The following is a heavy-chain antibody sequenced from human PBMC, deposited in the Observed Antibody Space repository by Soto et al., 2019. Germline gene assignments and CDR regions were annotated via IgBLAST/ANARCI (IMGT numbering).Heavy chain of an antibody. Sequence: GGSLRLSCAASGFTFSSYAMNWVRQAPGKGLEWVSGISGTGGRTYYADSVKGRFTISRDNSKNTLYLQMNSLRAEDTAVYYCAKDWLPYADLPYYFDYWGQGTLVTVS. J-gene: IGHJ4*02. CDR1: GFTFSSYA. D-gene: IGHD4-17*01. CDR3: AKDWLPYADLPYYFDY. V-gene: IGHV3-23*01. CDR2: ISGTGGRT.